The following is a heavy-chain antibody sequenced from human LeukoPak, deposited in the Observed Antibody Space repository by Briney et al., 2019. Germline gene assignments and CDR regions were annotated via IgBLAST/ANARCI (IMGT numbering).Heavy chain of an antibody. CDR3: ARPRYYDSSGFFGY. J-gene: IGHJ4*02. V-gene: IGHV3-23*01. Sequence: PGGSLRLSCAASGFTFSSYAMSWVRQAPGKGLEWVSAISGSGGSTYYADSVKGRFTISRDNSKNTLYLQMNSLRAEDTAVYYCARPRYYDSSGFFGYWGQGTLVTVSS. D-gene: IGHD3-22*01. CDR2: ISGSGGST. CDR1: GFTFSSYA.